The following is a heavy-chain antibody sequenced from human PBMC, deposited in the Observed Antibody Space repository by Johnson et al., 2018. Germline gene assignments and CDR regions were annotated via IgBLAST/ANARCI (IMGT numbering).Heavy chain of an antibody. CDR1: GGIFSTYS. CDR3: AIEYNHFRFDR. CDR2: IIPVFATP. D-gene: IGHD5-24*01. V-gene: IGHV1-69*12. Sequence: QVRLVQSGAEVKKPGSSVRVSCKASGGIFSTYSLSWVRQAPGQGLEWMGEIIPVFATPNYAKKFTGRVTMTADESKNTAYMELSGRTSDDTAVYCCAIEYNHFRFDRWGQGSLVTVST. J-gene: IGHJ4*02.